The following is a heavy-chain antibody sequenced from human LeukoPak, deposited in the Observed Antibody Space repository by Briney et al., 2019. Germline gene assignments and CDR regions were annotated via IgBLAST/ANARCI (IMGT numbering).Heavy chain of an antibody. Sequence: GSLTLSCAASGFTLSDYYMIWIRQAPGKGLEWVSYISRSGSTVHYVDSVKGRFTISRDNAKNSLFLQMNSLRAEDTAVYYCARDNFDSSGCIDHWGHGTLVTVSS. CDR1: GFTLSDYY. CDR3: ARDNFDSSGCIDH. V-gene: IGHV3-11*01. CDR2: ISRSGSTV. D-gene: IGHD3-22*01. J-gene: IGHJ4*01.